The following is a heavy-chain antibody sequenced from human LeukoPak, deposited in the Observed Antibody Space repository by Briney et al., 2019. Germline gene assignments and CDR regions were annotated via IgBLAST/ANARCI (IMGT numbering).Heavy chain of an antibody. D-gene: IGHD3-22*01. CDR2: ISGSSIYT. V-gene: IGHV3-11*05. Sequence: GGYLRLSCAASGFTVSDYHMTWIRQAPGEGLEWVSYISGSSIYTRYADSVKVRFTISRDNAKNSLYLQMNSLRAEDTALYYCVRDISGYYFDYWGQGTLVTVSS. J-gene: IGHJ4*02. CDR3: VRDISGYYFDY. CDR1: GFTVSDYH.